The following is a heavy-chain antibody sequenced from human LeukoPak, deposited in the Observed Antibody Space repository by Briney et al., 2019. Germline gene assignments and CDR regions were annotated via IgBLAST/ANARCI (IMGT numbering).Heavy chain of an antibody. CDR2: ISNNGDYI. CDR3: ARNHAVAGSYYYYGMDV. V-gene: IGHV3-21*01. D-gene: IGHD6-19*01. Sequence: AGGSLRLSCVASGFTFSSNSMNWVRQAPGKGLEWVSSISNNGDYIYYTDSVKGRFTISRDNAKNSLFLQMNSLRAEDTAVYYCARNHAVAGSYYYYGMDVWGQGTTVTVSS. J-gene: IGHJ6*02. CDR1: GFTFSSNS.